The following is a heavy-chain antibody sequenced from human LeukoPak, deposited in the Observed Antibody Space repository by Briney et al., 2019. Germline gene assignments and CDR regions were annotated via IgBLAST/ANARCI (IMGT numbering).Heavy chain of an antibody. CDR3: ARIPFSMYSSSWSYFDY. CDR1: GFSLSTSGMR. CDR2: IDWDDDK. J-gene: IGHJ4*02. Sequence: SGPTLVNPTQPLTLTCTFSGFSLSTSGMRVSWIRQPPGKALEWLARIDWDDDKFYSTSLKTRLTISKDTSKNQVVLTVTNMDPVDTATYYCARIPFSMYSSSWSYFDYWGQGTLVTVSS. V-gene: IGHV2-70*04. D-gene: IGHD6-13*01.